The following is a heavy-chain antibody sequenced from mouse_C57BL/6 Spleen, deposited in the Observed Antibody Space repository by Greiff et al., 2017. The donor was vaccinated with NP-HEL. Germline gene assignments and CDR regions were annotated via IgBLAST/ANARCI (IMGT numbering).Heavy chain of an antibody. V-gene: IGHV14-4*01. CDR1: GFNIKDDY. CDR2: IDPENGDT. J-gene: IGHJ4*01. D-gene: IGHD1-1*02. CDR3: TTRVVDYYAMDY. Sequence: VQLKESGAELVRPGASVKLSCTASGFNIKDDYMHWVKQRPEQGLEWIGWIDPENGDTEYASKFQGKATITADTSSNTAYLQLSSLTSEDTAVYYCTTRVVDYYAMDYWGQGTSVTVSS.